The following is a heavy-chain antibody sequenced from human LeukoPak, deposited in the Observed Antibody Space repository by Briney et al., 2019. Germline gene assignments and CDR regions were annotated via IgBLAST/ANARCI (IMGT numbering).Heavy chain of an antibody. Sequence: SETLSLTCTVSGGSISSSSYYWGWIRQPPGTGLEWIGSIYYSGSTYYNPSLKSRVTISVDTSKNQFSLKLSSVTAADTAVYYCARDIRYSYGRGAYYGMDVWGQGTTVTVSS. J-gene: IGHJ6*02. CDR2: IYYSGST. V-gene: IGHV4-39*07. CDR3: ARDIRYSYGRGAYYGMDV. D-gene: IGHD5-18*01. CDR1: GGSISSSSYY.